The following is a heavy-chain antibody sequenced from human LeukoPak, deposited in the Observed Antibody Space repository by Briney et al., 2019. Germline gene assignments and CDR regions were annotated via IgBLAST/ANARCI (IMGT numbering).Heavy chain of an antibody. J-gene: IGHJ4*02. D-gene: IGHD5-12*01. CDR1: GFTLSSYL. V-gene: IGHV3-7*04. CDR3: AKDQHGYDKPIDY. CDR2: IKKDGSEE. Sequence: GGSLRLSCAASGFTLSSYLMSWVRQAPGRGLEWVANIKKDGSEENYLDSVKGRFTVSRDNAKNSLFLQMNSLRGEDTAVYYCAKDQHGYDKPIDYWGQGTLVTVSS.